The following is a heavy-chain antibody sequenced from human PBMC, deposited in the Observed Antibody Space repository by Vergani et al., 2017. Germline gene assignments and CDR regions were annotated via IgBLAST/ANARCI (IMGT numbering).Heavy chain of an antibody. Sequence: QVQLQESGPGLVKPSETLSLTCTVSGGSISSYYWSWIRQPPGKGLEWIGYIYYSGSTNYNPSLKSRVTISVDTSKYQFSLKLSAVTAADTAVYYCARADSGSDCRYFDLWGRGTLVTVSS. CDR2: IYYSGST. CDR1: GGSISSYY. CDR3: ARADSGSDCRYFDL. V-gene: IGHV4-59*01. D-gene: IGHD1-26*01. J-gene: IGHJ2*01.